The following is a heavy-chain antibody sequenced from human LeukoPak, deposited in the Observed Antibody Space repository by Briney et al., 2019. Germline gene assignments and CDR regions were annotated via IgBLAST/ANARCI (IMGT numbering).Heavy chain of an antibody. CDR3: ARVLRYCSGGNCYSGGLGYMDV. V-gene: IGHV3-11*01. D-gene: IGHD2-15*01. J-gene: IGHJ6*03. CDR1: GFTFSDYN. Sequence: GGSLRLSCAASGFTFSDYNMRWIRQAPGKGLEWVSSISRSGSTKYYADSVKGRFTISRDNAKNSLLLQMNSLRAEDTAVYYCARVLRYCSGGNCYSGGLGYMDVWGKGTTVTISS. CDR2: ISRSGSTK.